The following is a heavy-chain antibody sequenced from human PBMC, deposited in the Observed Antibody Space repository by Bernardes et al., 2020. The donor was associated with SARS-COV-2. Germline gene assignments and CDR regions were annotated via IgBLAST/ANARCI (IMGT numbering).Heavy chain of an antibody. CDR3: ATGSPITMVRDNWFDP. CDR1: GYTFTSYA. J-gene: IGHJ5*02. V-gene: IGHV1-3*01. Sequence: ASVKVSCKASGYTFTSYAMHWVRQAPGQRLEWMGWINAGNGNTKYSQKFQGRVTMTEDTSTDTAYMELSSLRSEDTAVYYCATGSPITMVRDNWFDPWGQGTLVTVSS. CDR2: INAGNGNT. D-gene: IGHD3-10*01.